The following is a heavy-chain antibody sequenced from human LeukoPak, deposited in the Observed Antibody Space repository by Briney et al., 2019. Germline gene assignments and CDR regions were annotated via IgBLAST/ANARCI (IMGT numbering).Heavy chain of an antibody. Sequence: GGSLRLSCAASGLTFTNDWLGWVRQAPGKGLEGVGRSKNTADGGTTDYAAAVKGRFTISRDDSKNTLYLQMNNLNTEDTALYYCATAKSLLRFWGQGTLVTVSS. CDR2: SKNTADGGTT. CDR3: ATAKSLLRF. D-gene: IGHD3-3*01. V-gene: IGHV3-15*01. J-gene: IGHJ1*01. CDR1: GLTFTNDW.